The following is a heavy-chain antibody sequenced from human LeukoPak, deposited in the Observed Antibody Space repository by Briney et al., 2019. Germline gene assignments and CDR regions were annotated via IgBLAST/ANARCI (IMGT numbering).Heavy chain of an antibody. CDR1: GFTFSSSD. CDR2: ISGSGDST. Sequence: PGGSLRLSCAASGFTFSSSDMSWVRQAPGKGLEWVSAISGSGDSTHYADSVKGRFTISKDNSKNTLYLQMNSLRAEDTAVYYCAKDLYSLIIVVLDYWGQGTLVTVSS. CDR3: AKDLYSLIIVVLDY. D-gene: IGHD2-21*01. J-gene: IGHJ4*02. V-gene: IGHV3-23*01.